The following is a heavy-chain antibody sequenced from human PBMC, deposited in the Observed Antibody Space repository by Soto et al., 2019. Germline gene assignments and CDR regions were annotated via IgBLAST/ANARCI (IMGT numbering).Heavy chain of an antibody. CDR3: ARNWFSVAGMFRFEC. D-gene: IGHD6-19*01. CDR1: GGSINTYY. CDR2: VDYSGNS. J-gene: IGHJ4*02. Sequence: SETLSLTCTVSGGSINTYYWSWIRQPPGKGLEWIGYVDYSGNSDSSPSLKSRVTISIDTSKKQVSLKLNSVTAADTAVYYCARNWFSVAGMFRFECWGQGIPVTVSS. V-gene: IGHV4-59*01.